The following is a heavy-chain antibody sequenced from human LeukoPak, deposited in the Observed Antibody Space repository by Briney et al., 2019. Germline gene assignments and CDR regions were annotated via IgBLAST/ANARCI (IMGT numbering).Heavy chain of an antibody. CDR1: GFTFSSYG. CDR2: IWYDGSNK. D-gene: IGHD3-3*01. Sequence: GGSLRLSCAASGFTFSSYGMPWVRQAPGKGLEWVAVIWYDGSNKYYADSVKGRFTISRDNSKNTLYLQMNSLRAEDTAVYYCARELRFLEWRTIDYWGQGTLVTVSS. CDR3: ARELRFLEWRTIDY. V-gene: IGHV3-33*01. J-gene: IGHJ4*02.